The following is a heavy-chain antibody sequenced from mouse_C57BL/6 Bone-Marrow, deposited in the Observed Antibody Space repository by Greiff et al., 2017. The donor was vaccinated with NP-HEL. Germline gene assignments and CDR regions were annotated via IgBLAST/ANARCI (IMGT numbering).Heavy chain of an antibody. CDR3: AISSYGFAY. CDR2: ISSGSSTI. D-gene: IGHD1-1*01. V-gene: IGHV5-17*01. Sequence: EVMLVESGGGLVKPGGSLKLSCAASGFTFSDYGMHWVRQAPEKGLEWVAYISSGSSTIYYADTVKGRFTISRDNAKNTLFLQMTSLWSEDTAMYYCAISSYGFAYWGQGTLVTVSA. J-gene: IGHJ3*01. CDR1: GFTFSDYG.